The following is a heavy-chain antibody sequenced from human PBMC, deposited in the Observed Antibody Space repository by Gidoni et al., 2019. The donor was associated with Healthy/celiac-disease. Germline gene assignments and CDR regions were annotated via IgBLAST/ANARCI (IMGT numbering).Heavy chain of an antibody. CDR2: ISYDGSNK. Sequence: QVQLVESGGGVVQAGRSLRLCCAASGFPFRRQGMPWVRQAPGKGLEWVAVISYDGSNKYYADSVKGRFTISRDNSKNTLYLQMNSLRAEDTAVYYCAKDSAINDYGDYYDNNWFDPWGQGTLVTVSS. CDR1: GFPFRRQG. CDR3: AKDSAINDYGDYYDNNWFDP. V-gene: IGHV3-30*18. D-gene: IGHD4-17*01. J-gene: IGHJ5*02.